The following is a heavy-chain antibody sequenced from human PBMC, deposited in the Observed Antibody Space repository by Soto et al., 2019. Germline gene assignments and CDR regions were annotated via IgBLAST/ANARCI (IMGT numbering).Heavy chain of an antibody. CDR3: ARGRDLTTVTTLYYHYYMDV. CDR1: GYTFTSYD. J-gene: IGHJ6*03. Sequence: ASVKVSCKASGYTFTSYDINWVRQATGPPPQRMGWMNPNSGNTGYAQKFQGRVTMTRNTSISTAYRELSSLRSEDTAVYYCARGRDLTTVTTLYYHYYMDVWGKGNTVTVSS. CDR2: MNPNSGNT. D-gene: IGHD4-17*01. V-gene: IGHV1-8*01.